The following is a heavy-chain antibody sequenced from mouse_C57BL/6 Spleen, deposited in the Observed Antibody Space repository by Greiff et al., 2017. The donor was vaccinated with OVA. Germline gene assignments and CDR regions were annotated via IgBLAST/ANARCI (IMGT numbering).Heavy chain of an antibody. Sequence: QVQLQQSGPELVKPGASVKISCKASGYAFSSSWMNWVKQRPGKGLEWIGRIYPGDGDTNYNGKFKGKATLTADKSSSTAYMQLSSLTSEDSAVYFCARDDGYYYFDDWGQGTTLTVSS. CDR3: ARDDGYYYFDD. V-gene: IGHV1-82*01. CDR2: IYPGDGDT. CDR1: GYAFSSSW. D-gene: IGHD2-3*01. J-gene: IGHJ2*01.